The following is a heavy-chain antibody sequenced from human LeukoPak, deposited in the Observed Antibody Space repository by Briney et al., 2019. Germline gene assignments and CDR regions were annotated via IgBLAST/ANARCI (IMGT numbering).Heavy chain of an antibody. CDR3: ARRVTYYDLLTAYYNRYFDL. V-gene: IGHV1-69*02. D-gene: IGHD3-9*01. CDR1: GGTFSSYT. Sequence: ASVKVSCKASGGTFSSYTISWVRQAPGQGLEWMGRIIPILGIANYAQKFQGRVTITADKSTSTAYMELSSLRPEDTAVYYCARRVTYYDLLTAYYNRYFDLWGRGTLVTVSS. CDR2: IIPILGIA. J-gene: IGHJ2*01.